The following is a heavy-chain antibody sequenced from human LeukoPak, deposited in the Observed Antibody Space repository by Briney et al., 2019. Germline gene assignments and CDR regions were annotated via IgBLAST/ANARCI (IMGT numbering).Heavy chain of an antibody. CDR2: ISTYNGDT. J-gene: IGHJ5*02. D-gene: IGHD6-13*01. CDR1: GYTFTSYA. CDR3: AREQQLGPWYNWFDP. V-gene: IGHV1-18*01. Sequence: ASVKVSCKASGYTFTSYAISWVRQAPGQGLEWMGWISTYNGDTNYAQKLQGRVTMTTETSTNTAYMELRSLRSDDTAVYYCAREQQLGPWYNWFDPWGQGTLVTVSS.